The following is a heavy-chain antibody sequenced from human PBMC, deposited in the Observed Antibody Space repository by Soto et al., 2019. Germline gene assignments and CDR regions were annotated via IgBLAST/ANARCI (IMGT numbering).Heavy chain of an antibody. CDR3: ARGDGDYVFFY. D-gene: IGHD4-17*01. CDR2: IDPSDSYT. CDR1: GYSFTIYW. V-gene: IGHV5-10-1*01. J-gene: IGHJ4*02. Sequence: PGESLKISCKVSGYSFTIYWISWVRQMPGRGLEWMGRIDPSDSYTNYSPSFQGHVTISADKSISTAYLQWSSLKASDTAMYYCARGDGDYVFFYWGQGTLVTVSS.